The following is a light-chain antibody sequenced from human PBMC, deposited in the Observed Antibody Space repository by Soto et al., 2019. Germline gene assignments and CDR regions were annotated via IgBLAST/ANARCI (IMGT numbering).Light chain of an antibody. Sequence: QSVLTQPPSVTGAPGQRISISCTGSNSSIGAGYDVHWYQQLPGTAPKLLIYGNNQRPSGVPDRFSGSKSGTSASLAISGLRSEDEADYYCAAWDDSLSGHYVFGTGTQLTVL. J-gene: IGLJ1*01. V-gene: IGLV1-40*01. CDR3: AAWDDSLSGHYV. CDR1: NSSIGAGYD. CDR2: GNN.